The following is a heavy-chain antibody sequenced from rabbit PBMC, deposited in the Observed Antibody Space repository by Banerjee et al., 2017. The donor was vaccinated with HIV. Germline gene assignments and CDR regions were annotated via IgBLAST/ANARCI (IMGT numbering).Heavy chain of an antibody. CDR3: ARAAGYAGYGYATGFDL. J-gene: IGHJ4*01. CDR2: IYVGSSGST. Sequence: QEQLVESGGGLVQPEGSLTLTCTASGFSFSSSYYMCWVRQAPGKGLEWIACIYVGSSGSTWYASWAKGRFTISKTSSTTVTLQMTSLTAADTATYFCARAAGYAGYGYATGFDLWGQGTLVTVS. CDR1: GFSFSSSYY. V-gene: IGHV1S45*01. D-gene: IGHD6-1*01.